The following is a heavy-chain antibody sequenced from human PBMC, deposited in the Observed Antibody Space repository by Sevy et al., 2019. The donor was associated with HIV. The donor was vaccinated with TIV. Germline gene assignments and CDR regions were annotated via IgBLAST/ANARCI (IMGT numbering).Heavy chain of an antibody. CDR1: GFTFSSYG. CDR3: AKESYGIVGAERSYDY. D-gene: IGHD1-26*01. Sequence: GGSLRLSCAASGFTFSSYGMHWVRQAPGKGLEWVAVISYDGSNKYYADSVKGRFTISRDNSKNTLYLQMNSLRAGDTAVYYCAKESYGIVGAERSYDYWGQGTLVTVSS. J-gene: IGHJ4*02. V-gene: IGHV3-30*18. CDR2: ISYDGSNK.